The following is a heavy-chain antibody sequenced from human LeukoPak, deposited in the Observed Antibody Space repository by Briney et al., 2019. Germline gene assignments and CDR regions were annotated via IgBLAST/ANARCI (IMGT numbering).Heavy chain of an antibody. V-gene: IGHV3-23*01. CDR3: ARGRTPYY. CDR2: LSGSGGST. Sequence: GGSLRLSCAASGFTSRTYVMTGLRQAPGKGLEWVSALSGSGGSTFYADSVKGRFTISRDNSNNTLFLQMNSLRAEDTAVYYCARGRTPYYWGRGTLVTVSS. J-gene: IGHJ4*02. CDR1: GFTSRTYV.